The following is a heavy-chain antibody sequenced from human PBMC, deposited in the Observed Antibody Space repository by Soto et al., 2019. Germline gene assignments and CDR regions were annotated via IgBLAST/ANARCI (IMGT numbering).Heavy chain of an antibody. CDR3: ARDLVSERDGYGMDV. Sequence: SETLSLTCTVSGGSISSYYWGWIRQPAGKGLEWIGRIYTSGSTNYNPSLKSRVTMSVDTSKNQFSLKLSSVTAADTAVYYCARDLVSERDGYGMDVWGQGTTVTVSS. CDR2: IYTSGST. D-gene: IGHD2-2*01. CDR1: GGSISSYY. J-gene: IGHJ6*02. V-gene: IGHV4-4*07.